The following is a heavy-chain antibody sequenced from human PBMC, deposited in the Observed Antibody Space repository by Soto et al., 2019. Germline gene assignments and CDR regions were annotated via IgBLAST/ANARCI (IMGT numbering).Heavy chain of an antibody. D-gene: IGHD6-13*01. V-gene: IGHV6-1*01. CDR3: ASTNGRIAAAGTYYYYGMDV. CDR1: GYSVSSNSAA. CDR2: TYYRSKWYN. J-gene: IGHJ6*02. Sequence: SETLSLTCAISGYSVSSNSAAWNWIIQSPSRGLEWLGRTYYRSKWYNDYAVSVKSRITINPDTSKNQFSLQLNSVTPEDTAVYYCASTNGRIAAAGTYYYYGMDVWGQGTTVTVSS.